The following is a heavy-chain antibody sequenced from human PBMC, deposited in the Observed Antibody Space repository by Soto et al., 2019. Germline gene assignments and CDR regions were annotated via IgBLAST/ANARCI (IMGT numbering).Heavy chain of an antibody. J-gene: IGHJ4*02. CDR2: ISYDGSNK. Sequence: GGSLRLSCAAPGFTFSSNGMHWVRQAPGKGLEWVAVISYDGSNKYYADSVKGRFTISRDNSKNTLYLQMNSLRAEDTAVYYCAKDLRARIAVAGTAFHYWGQGTLVTVSS. D-gene: IGHD6-19*01. CDR1: GFTFSSNG. V-gene: IGHV3-30*18. CDR3: AKDLRARIAVAGTAFHY.